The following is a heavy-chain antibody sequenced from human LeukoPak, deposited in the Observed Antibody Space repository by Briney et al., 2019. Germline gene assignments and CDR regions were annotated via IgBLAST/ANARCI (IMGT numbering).Heavy chain of an antibody. J-gene: IGHJ4*02. V-gene: IGHV4-34*01. CDR1: GGSFSGHY. CDR3: ARPRYGSGSLDS. D-gene: IGHD3-10*01. Sequence: SETLSLTCAVYGGSFSGHYWTLIRQPPGKGLEWIGEINHSGSTTYNPSLNNRVTISVDTSKNQFSLKMSSVTAADTAVYYCARPRYGSGSLDSWGQGTLVTVSS. CDR2: INHSGST.